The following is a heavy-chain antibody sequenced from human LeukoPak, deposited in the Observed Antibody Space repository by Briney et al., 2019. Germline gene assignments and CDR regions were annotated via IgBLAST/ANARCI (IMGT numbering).Heavy chain of an antibody. CDR1: GFSLSTSGMC. V-gene: IGHV2-70*11. CDR2: IDWDDDK. D-gene: IGHD2-2*01. Sequence: SGPAPVKPTQTLTLTCTFSGFSLSTSGMCVNWIRQPPGKALEWLARIDWDDDKYYSTSLKTRLTISKDTSKNQVVLTMTNMDPVDTATYYCARIRLYCSSTSCSYYFDYWGQGTLVTVSS. J-gene: IGHJ4*02. CDR3: ARIRLYCSSTSCSYYFDY.